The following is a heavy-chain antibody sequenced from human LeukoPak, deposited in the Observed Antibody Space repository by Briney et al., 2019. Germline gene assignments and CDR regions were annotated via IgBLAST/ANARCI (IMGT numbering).Heavy chain of an antibody. D-gene: IGHD3-22*01. V-gene: IGHV4-4*02. CDR2: IHHSGNT. J-gene: IGHJ3*02. CDR1: GGSISSNDW. Sequence: SGTLSLTCAVSGGSISSNDWCSWVRQPPGKGLEWIGDIHHSGNTDYSPSLKSRVTIALDKSKNQFSLELVSVAAADTAVYFCARSPDYYGTSGPGYAFDIWGQGTEVTVCS. CDR3: ARSPDYYGTSGPGYAFDI.